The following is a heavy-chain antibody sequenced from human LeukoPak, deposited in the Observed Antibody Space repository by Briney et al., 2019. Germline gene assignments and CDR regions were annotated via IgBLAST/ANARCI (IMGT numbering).Heavy chain of an antibody. V-gene: IGHV4-38-2*01. D-gene: IGHD3-10*01. CDR1: GYSISSGYY. CDR3: AVSPFDLPWFGELFGRDPYNWFDP. J-gene: IGHJ5*02. CDR2: IYHSGST. Sequence: SETLSLTCAVSGYSISSGYYWGWIRQPPGKGLEWIGSIYHSGSTYYNPSLKSRVTISVDTSKNQFSLKLSSVTAADTAVYYCAVSPFDLPWFGELFGRDPYNWFDPWGQGTLVTVSS.